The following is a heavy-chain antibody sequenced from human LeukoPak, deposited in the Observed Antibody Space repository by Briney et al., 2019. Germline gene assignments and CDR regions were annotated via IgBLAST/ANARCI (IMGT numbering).Heavy chain of an antibody. Sequence: GGSLRLSCAASGFTFSSYGMHWVRQAPGKGLEWVAVISNDGSRKYYAHSVEGRFTISRDNSKNTLYLQMDSLRAEDTAVYYCARDRAWNYFDYWGQGTLVTVSS. J-gene: IGHJ4*02. CDR1: GFTFSSYG. CDR2: ISNDGSRK. CDR3: ARDRAWNYFDY. V-gene: IGHV3-30*03. D-gene: IGHD3-3*01.